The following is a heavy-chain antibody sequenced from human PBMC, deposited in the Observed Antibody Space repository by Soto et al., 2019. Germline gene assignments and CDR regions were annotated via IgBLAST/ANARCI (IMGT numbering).Heavy chain of an antibody. CDR2: IYYSGST. CDR1: GGSISSSSYY. J-gene: IGHJ6*03. D-gene: IGHD6-13*01. CDR3: ASPRIAAAGTSSYYYYYYYMDV. Sequence: SETLSLTCTVSGGSISSSSYYWGWIRQPPGKGLEWIGSIYYSGSTYYNPSLKSRVTISVDTSKNQFSLKLSSVTAADTAVYYCASPRIAAAGTSSYYYYYYYMDVWGKGTTVTVSS. V-gene: IGHV4-39*01.